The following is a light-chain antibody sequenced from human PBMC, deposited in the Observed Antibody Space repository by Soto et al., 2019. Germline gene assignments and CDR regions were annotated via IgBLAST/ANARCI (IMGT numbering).Light chain of an antibody. Sequence: QSARTQPASLSGSPGQSITISCTGTRSDIGAYDYVSWFQQHPGKAPKLMISEVNNRPSGVSNRFSGSNSGNTSYLTSSGLQVEDEAEYFCFSFTTTRTHVFGTGTKLTVL. V-gene: IGLV2-14*01. CDR1: RSDIGAYDY. CDR2: EVN. CDR3: FSFTTTRTHV. J-gene: IGLJ1*01.